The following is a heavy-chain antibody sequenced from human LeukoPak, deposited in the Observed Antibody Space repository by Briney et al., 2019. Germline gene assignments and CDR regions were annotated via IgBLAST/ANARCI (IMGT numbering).Heavy chain of an antibody. Sequence: GGSLRLSCATSGFTFSDHYMTWIRQAPGKGLETVSYIYNGGDTIYYADSVKGRFTISRDNAKNSLYLQMNSLRAEDTALYYCARAISSSWYQDYFDYWGQGTLVTVSS. CDR1: GFTFSDHY. J-gene: IGHJ4*02. CDR2: IYNGGDTI. V-gene: IGHV3-11*01. D-gene: IGHD6-13*01. CDR3: ARAISSSWYQDYFDY.